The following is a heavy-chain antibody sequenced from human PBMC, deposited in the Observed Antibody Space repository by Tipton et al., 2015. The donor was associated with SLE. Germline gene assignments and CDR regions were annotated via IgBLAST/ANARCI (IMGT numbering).Heavy chain of an antibody. J-gene: IGHJ4*02. D-gene: IGHD6-13*01. CDR3: ARRGIKSSTWYYLDY. V-gene: IGHV4-4*07. CDR1: GDSITSYY. Sequence: GLVKPSETLSLTCSVSGDSITSYYWSWFRQSTGRGLEWIGRVYSSGSANYNPALISRVSMSVDTSKNQVSLKLSSVTAADTAVYYCARRGIKSSTWYYLDYWGQGTLVTVSS. CDR2: VYSSGSA.